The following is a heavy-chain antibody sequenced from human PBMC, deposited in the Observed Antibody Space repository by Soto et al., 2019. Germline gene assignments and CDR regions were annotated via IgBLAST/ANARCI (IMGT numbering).Heavy chain of an antibody. CDR3: ASYHLNSYYYGMDV. V-gene: IGHV1-18*01. Sequence: QVQLVQSGAAVKKPGASVKVSCKASGYTFTSYGFSWVRLAPGQGLEWMGWISAYNGNTNYAQKLQGRVTMTTDTSTSTAYMELRSLRSDDTAVYYCASYHLNSYYYGMDVWGQGTTVTLSS. CDR1: GYTFTSYG. CDR2: ISAYNGNT. J-gene: IGHJ6*02.